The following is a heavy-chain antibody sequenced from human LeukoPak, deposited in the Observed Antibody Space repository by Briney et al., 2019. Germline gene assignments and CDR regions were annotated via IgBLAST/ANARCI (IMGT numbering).Heavy chain of an antibody. V-gene: IGHV3-23*01. CDR2: ISGSGGST. J-gene: IGHJ2*01. Sequence: GGSLRLSCAASGFTFSSYAMSWVRQAPGKGLEWVSAISGSGGSTYYADSVKGQFTISRDNSKNTLYLQMNSLRAEDTAVYYCAKPLYYDSSGRSFFWYFDLWGRGTLVTVSS. CDR3: AKPLYYDSSGRSFFWYFDL. D-gene: IGHD3-22*01. CDR1: GFTFSSYA.